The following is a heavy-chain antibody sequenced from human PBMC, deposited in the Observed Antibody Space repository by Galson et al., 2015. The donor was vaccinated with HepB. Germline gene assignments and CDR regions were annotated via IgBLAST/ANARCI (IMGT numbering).Heavy chain of an antibody. J-gene: IGHJ4*02. D-gene: IGHD2-2*01. CDR3: AKSLVVVPAAPFDY. CDR2: ISYDGSNK. V-gene: IGHV3-30*18. Sequence: SLRLSCAASGFTFSSYGMHWVRQAPGKGLEWVAVISYDGSNKYYADSVKGRFTISRDNSKNTLYLQMNSLRAEDTAVYYCAKSLVVVPAAPFDYWGQGTLVTVSS. CDR1: GFTFSSYG.